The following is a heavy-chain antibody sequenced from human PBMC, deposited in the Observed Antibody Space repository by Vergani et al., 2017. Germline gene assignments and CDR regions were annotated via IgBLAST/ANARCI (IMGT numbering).Heavy chain of an antibody. Sequence: EVQLVESGGGLDKPGGSLRLSCAASGFTFSSYSMIWVRQAPGKGLEWVSSISSSSNYIYYADSVKGRFTISRDNAKNSLYLQMNSLRAEDTAVYYCARGGNTGYCSGGSCYHYYGMDVWGQGTTVTVSS. CDR3: ARGGNTGYCSGGSCYHYYGMDV. CDR1: GFTFSSYS. D-gene: IGHD2-15*01. V-gene: IGHV3-21*01. CDR2: ISSSSNYI. J-gene: IGHJ6*02.